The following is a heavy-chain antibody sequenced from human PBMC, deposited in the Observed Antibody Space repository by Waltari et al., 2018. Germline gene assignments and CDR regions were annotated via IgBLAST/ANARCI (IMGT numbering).Heavy chain of an antibody. CDR1: GDSVTSPSL. Sequence: QLQLQESGPGLVNPSGTLSLSCAVSGDSVTSPSLWNWVRQSPQRGLEWIGQVHGSGRTNYSPSFASRITVSIDTSNNQFSLKLTAATAADTAVYYCARDRGRGLYLDTWGPGTLVTVSP. J-gene: IGHJ4*02. CDR2: VHGSGRT. CDR3: ARDRGRGLYLDT. D-gene: IGHD2-15*01. V-gene: IGHV4-4*02.